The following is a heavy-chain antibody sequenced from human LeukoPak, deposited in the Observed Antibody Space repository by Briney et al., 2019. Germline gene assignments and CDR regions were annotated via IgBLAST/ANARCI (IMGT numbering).Heavy chain of an antibody. V-gene: IGHV3-23*01. CDR1: GFTFSSYA. J-gene: IGHJ4*02. CDR3: AKSYGSGSYRAYYFDY. D-gene: IGHD3-10*01. Sequence: GGSLRLSCAASGFTFSSYAMSWVRQAPGKGLEWVSAISGGGGSTYYADSVKGRFTISRDNSKNTLYLQMNSLRAEDTAVYYCAKSYGSGSYRAYYFDYWGQGTLVTVSS. CDR2: ISGGGGST.